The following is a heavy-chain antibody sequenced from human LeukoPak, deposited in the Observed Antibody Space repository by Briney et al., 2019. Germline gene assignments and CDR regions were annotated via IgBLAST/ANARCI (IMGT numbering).Heavy chain of an antibody. Sequence: PGGSLRLSCAASGFTFSSYSMNWVRQAPGKGLEWVSSISSSSSHIYYADSVKGRFTISRDNAKNSLYLQMNSLRAEDTAVYYCARGSPLIAAAGNGSGWGQGTLVTVSS. CDR1: GFTFSSYS. CDR3: ARGSPLIAAAGNGSG. V-gene: IGHV3-21*01. CDR2: ISSSSSHI. J-gene: IGHJ4*02. D-gene: IGHD6-13*01.